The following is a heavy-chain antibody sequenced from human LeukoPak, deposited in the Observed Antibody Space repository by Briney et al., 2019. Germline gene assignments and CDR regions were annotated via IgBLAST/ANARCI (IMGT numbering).Heavy chain of an antibody. D-gene: IGHD5-24*01. CDR3: ARDNYDGYRGGVDY. Sequence: ASVKVSCKASGYTFTGYYMHWVRQAPGQGLEWMGRINPNSGGTNYAQKFLGRVTMTRDTSISTAYMELSRLRSDDTAVYYCARDNYDGYRGGVDYWGQGTLVTVSS. CDR2: INPNSGGT. V-gene: IGHV1-2*06. CDR1: GYTFTGYY. J-gene: IGHJ4*02.